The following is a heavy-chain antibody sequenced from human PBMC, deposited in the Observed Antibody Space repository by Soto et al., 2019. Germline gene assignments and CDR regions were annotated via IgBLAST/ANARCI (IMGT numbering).Heavy chain of an antibody. V-gene: IGHV4-34*01. CDR1: GGSFSGYY. Sequence: SETLSLTCAVYGGSFSGYYWSWIRQPPGKGLEWIGEINHSGSTNYNPSLKSRVTISVDTSKNQFSLKLSSVTAADTAVYYCARGRYSGSYHAFDIWGQGTMVTVSS. CDR2: INHSGST. CDR3: ARGRYSGSYHAFDI. J-gene: IGHJ3*02. D-gene: IGHD1-26*01.